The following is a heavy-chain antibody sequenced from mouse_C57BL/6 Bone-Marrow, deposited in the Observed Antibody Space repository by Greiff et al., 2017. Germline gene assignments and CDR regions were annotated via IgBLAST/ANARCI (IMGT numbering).Heavy chain of an antibody. CDR2: ISSGRSTI. V-gene: IGHV5-17*01. Sequence: EVMLVASGGGLVKPGGSLKLSCAASGFHFSDYGMHWFRQPPEKGLEWVSSISSGRSTIYYAATVQGLFPISRDNAKNNLFLQMTSLRSEDTAMYYCARPSTEGAMDYWGQGTSVTVSS. CDR1: GFHFSDYG. D-gene: IGHD1-1*01. CDR3: ARPSTEGAMDY. J-gene: IGHJ4*01.